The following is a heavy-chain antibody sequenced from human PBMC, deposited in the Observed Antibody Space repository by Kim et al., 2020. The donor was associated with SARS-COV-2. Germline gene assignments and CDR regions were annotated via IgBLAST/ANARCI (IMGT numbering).Heavy chain of an antibody. D-gene: IGHD4-4*01. Sequence: TYDADAGNGRFTMSRDNSKNTLYLQRSGRRAEDTAVYYCAKDKKTVIDYWGQGTLVTVSS. CDR3: AKDKKTVIDY. J-gene: IGHJ4*02. V-gene: IGHV3-23*01. CDR2: T.